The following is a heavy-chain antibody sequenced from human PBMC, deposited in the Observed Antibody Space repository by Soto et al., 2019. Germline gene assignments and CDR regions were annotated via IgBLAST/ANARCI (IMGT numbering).Heavy chain of an antibody. J-gene: IGHJ4*02. D-gene: IGHD2-21*02. CDR2: INHSGST. Sequence: QVQLQQWGAGLLKPSETLSLTCAVYGGSFSGYYWSWIRQPPGKGLEWIGEINHSGSTNYNPSLKSRVTISVDTSKNQFSLKLSSVTAADTAVYYCARDMISLSVVVTALPSPTDYWGQGTLVTVSS. V-gene: IGHV4-34*01. CDR3: ARDMISLSVVVTALPSPTDY. CDR1: GGSFSGYY.